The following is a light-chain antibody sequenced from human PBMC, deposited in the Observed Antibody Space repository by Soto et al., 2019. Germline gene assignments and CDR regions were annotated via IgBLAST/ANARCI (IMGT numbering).Light chain of an antibody. CDR3: HQFGSSPYT. Sequence: EIVLTQSPGTLSLSPGERATRSCRASQSVSSSYLAWYQQKPGQSPRLLIYGASNRATGIPDRFSGSGSGTDFTLTISRLEPEDFGVYYCHQFGSSPYTFGQGTKLQI. V-gene: IGKV3-20*01. J-gene: IGKJ2*01. CDR1: QSVSSSY. CDR2: GAS.